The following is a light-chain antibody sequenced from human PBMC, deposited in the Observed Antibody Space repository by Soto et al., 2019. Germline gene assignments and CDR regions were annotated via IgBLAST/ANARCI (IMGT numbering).Light chain of an antibody. Sequence: DIQMTQSPSTLSASVGDRVTITCRASQSIRRSLNWYQQKPGKAPDLLIYAASSLQSGVPSRFSGSGSGTDFTLTISSLQPEDFAIYYCQQTFNSPRTFGQGTKVDIK. CDR1: QSIRRS. CDR3: QQTFNSPRT. CDR2: AAS. J-gene: IGKJ1*01. V-gene: IGKV1-39*01.